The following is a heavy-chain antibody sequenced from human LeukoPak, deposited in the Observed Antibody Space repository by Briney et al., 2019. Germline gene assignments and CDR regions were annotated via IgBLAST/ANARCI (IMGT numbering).Heavy chain of an antibody. Sequence: GGSLRLSCAASGFTFSDYYMSWIRQAPGKGLEWVSYISSSGTSIYYADSAKGRFTLSRDNAKNSLYLQMNSLRAEDTAVYYCARGLTGRYILTGYYNDYWGQGTLVTVSS. CDR2: ISSSGTSI. CDR3: ARGLTGRYILTGYYNDY. J-gene: IGHJ4*02. CDR1: GFTFSDYY. D-gene: IGHD3-9*01. V-gene: IGHV3-11*01.